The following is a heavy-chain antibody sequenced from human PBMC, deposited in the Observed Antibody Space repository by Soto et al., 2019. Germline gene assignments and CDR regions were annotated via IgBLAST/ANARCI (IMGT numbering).Heavy chain of an antibody. J-gene: IGHJ4*02. D-gene: IGHD3-22*01. V-gene: IGHV1-8*01. CDR3: AKVSRKGCAIDFDY. CDR1: GYTFSNYD. Sequence: QVQLVQSGAELKKPGASVKVSCKASGYTFSNYDMNWVRQATGQGPEWIGWANPNNGDTGYAQKFHARVTLTTDITATTAYMGLTSLRSEDTAIYYCAKVSRKGCAIDFDYWGQGTLITVSS. CDR2: ANPNNGDT.